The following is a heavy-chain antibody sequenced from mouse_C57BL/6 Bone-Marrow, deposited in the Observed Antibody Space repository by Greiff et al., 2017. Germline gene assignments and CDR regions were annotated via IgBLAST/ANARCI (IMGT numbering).Heavy chain of an antibody. CDR2: ISSGSSTI. V-gene: IGHV5-17*01. Sequence: EVKLVESGGGLVKPGGSLKLSCAASGFTFSDYGMHWVRQAPEKGLAWVAYISSGSSTIYYADTVKGRFTISRDNAKNTLFLQMTSLRSEDTAMYYCARDSYYSKRAMDYWGQGTSVTVSS. CDR3: ARDSYYSKRAMDY. CDR1: GFTFSDYG. D-gene: IGHD2-5*01. J-gene: IGHJ4*01.